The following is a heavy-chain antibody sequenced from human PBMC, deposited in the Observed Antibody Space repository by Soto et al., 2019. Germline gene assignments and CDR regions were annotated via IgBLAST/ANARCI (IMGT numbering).Heavy chain of an antibody. CDR3: AYAVTTRGFDY. Sequence: QVQLVQSGAEVKKPGSSVKVSCKASGGTFSSYTISWVRQAPGQGLEWMGRIIPILGIANYAQKCQGRVTITADKSTSTAYMELSSLRSEDTAVYYCAYAVTTRGFDYWGQGTLVTVSS. J-gene: IGHJ4*02. CDR2: IIPILGIA. CDR1: GGTFSSYT. D-gene: IGHD4-17*01. V-gene: IGHV1-69*02.